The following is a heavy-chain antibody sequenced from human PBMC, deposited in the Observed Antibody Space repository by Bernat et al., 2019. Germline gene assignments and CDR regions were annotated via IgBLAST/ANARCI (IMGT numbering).Heavy chain of an antibody. V-gene: IGHV1-69*02. CDR1: GGTFSSYT. CDR2: IIPILGIA. D-gene: IGHD2-15*01. J-gene: IGHJ4*02. Sequence: QVQLVQSGAEVKKPGSSVKVSCKASGGTFSSYTISWVRQAPGQGLEWMGRIIPILGIANYAQQFQGRVTITADKSTSTAYMELSSLRSEDTAVYCCARGRDGYIDYWGQGTLVTVSS. CDR3: ARGRDGYIDY.